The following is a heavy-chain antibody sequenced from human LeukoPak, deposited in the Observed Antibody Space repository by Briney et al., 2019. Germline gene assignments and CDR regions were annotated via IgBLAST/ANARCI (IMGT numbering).Heavy chain of an antibody. CDR3: ATQVSSYCGGVCYSF. J-gene: IGHJ4*02. CDR1: GGSISSSSYY. V-gene: IGHV4-39*01. CDR2: IYYSGST. D-gene: IGHD2-21*02. Sequence: PSETLSLTCTLSGGSISSSSYYWGWIRQPPGKGLEWIGSIYYSGSTYYNPSLKSRVTISVDTSKNQFSVKLSSVTAADTAVYYCATQVSSYCGGVCYSFWGQGTLVTVSS.